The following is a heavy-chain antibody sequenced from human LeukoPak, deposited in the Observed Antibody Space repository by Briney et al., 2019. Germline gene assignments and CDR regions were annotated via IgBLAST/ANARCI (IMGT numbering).Heavy chain of an antibody. CDR2: IASDGGAK. V-gene: IGHV3-30*03. Sequence: GGSLRLSCVASGFSFSNHGMHWVRQAPGKGLEWVSVIASDGGAKFYADSVKGRFTLSRDNPKNMFFLQMNLLAVEDTAIYYCAREATWGQWYFDHWGQGTPVTVSS. D-gene: IGHD6-19*01. J-gene: IGHJ4*02. CDR1: GFSFSNHG. CDR3: AREATWGQWYFDH.